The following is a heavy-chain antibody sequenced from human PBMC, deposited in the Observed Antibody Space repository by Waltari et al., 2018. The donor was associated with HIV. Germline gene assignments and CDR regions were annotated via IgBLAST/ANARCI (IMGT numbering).Heavy chain of an antibody. J-gene: IGHJ6*02. CDR3: ARVRVRAAGMDV. CDR2: ISYDGNNQ. Sequence: QVQLVESGGGVVQPGGSLRLSCAASGFTINSYAMHWVRQAPGRGLEWVAVISYDGNNQYYADSVKGRFTSSRDTPKNTLYLQMNSLRVEDTAVFYCARVRVRAAGMDVWGQGTTVTVSS. V-gene: IGHV3-30*04. CDR1: GFTINSYA. D-gene: IGHD6-25*01.